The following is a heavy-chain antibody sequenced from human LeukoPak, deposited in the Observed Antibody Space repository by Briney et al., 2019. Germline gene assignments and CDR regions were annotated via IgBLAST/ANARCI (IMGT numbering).Heavy chain of an antibody. V-gene: IGHV1-18*01. CDR1: GYTFTSYG. J-gene: IGHJ4*02. D-gene: IGHD3-22*01. Sequence: ASVKVSCKASGYTFTSYGISWVRQAPGQGLEWMGWISAYNRNTNYAQKLQGRVTMTTDTSTSTAYMELRSLRSDDTAVYYCAREGLGYYDSSGYDYWGQGTLVTVSS. CDR2: ISAYNRNT. CDR3: AREGLGYYDSSGYDY.